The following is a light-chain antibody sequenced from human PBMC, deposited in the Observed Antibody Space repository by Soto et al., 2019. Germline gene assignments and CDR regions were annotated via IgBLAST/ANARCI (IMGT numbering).Light chain of an antibody. Sequence: DIQMTQSPSTLSASVGDRVTITCRASQTINSWLAWYQQKPGKAPNLLILKASTLTSGVPSRFSGSGSGTEFSLTISSLQPDAFATYYCQQYDTYPWTFGQGTKVDIK. CDR3: QQYDTYPWT. CDR1: QTINSW. CDR2: KAS. V-gene: IGKV1-5*03. J-gene: IGKJ1*01.